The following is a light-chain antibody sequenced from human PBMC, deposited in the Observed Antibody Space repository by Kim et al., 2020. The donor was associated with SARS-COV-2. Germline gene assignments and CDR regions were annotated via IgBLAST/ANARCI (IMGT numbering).Light chain of an antibody. Sequence: SSELTQDPAVSVALGQTVRITCQGDSLRSYYASWYQQKPGQAPVHVIYGKNNRPSGIPDRFSGSSSGNTASLTITGAQAEDEADYYCNSRDSSGNHLEVF. V-gene: IGLV3-19*01. CDR2: GKN. CDR3: NSRDSSGNHLEV. J-gene: IGLJ3*02. CDR1: SLRSYY.